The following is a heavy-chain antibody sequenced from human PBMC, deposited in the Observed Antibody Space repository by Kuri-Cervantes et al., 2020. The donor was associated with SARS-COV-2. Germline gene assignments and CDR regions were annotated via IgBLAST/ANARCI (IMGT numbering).Heavy chain of an antibody. CDR1: GYTFTGYY. J-gene: IGHJ3*02. Sequence: ASVEVSCKASGYTFTGYYMHWVRQAPGQGLEWMGWINPNSGGTNYAQKFQGWVTMTRDTSISTVYMELSRLRSDDTAVYYCVRGPPWGLVWGYYHWGWNSFDTWGQGTMVTVSS. D-gene: IGHD3-16*02. CDR2: INPNSGGT. CDR3: VRGPPWGLVWGYYHWGWNSFDT. V-gene: IGHV1-2*04.